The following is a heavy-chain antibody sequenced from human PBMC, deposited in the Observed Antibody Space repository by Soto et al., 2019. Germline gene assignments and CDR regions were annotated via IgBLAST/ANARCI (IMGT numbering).Heavy chain of an antibody. CDR3: ARASSGRFIVVVTVILDAFDT. CDR2: MNPYSGNT. CDR1: GYTFTSYD. D-gene: IGHD2-21*02. V-gene: IGHV1-8*01. Sequence: ASVKVSCKASGYTFTSYDINWVLPATGQGLEWMGWMNPYSGNTGYAQKFQGRVTMTRDTSISTAYMELSSLRSEDTAVYYCARASSGRFIVVVTVILDAFDTWGQGTMVTVSS. J-gene: IGHJ3*02.